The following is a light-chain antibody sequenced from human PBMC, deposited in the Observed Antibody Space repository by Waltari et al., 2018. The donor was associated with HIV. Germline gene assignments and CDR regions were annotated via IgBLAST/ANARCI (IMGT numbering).Light chain of an antibody. CDR1: QSVSTF. J-gene: IGKJ4*01. CDR3: QQRDNWPPAPT. CDR2: DAS. Sequence: EIVLTQSPATLSLSPGERATLSCRASQSVSTFLAWYQLKPGQAPRLLIYDASIRATGIPARFSGSGSGTDVTLTISSLEPEDFAVYYCQQRDNWPPAPTFGGGTKVEI. V-gene: IGKV3-11*01.